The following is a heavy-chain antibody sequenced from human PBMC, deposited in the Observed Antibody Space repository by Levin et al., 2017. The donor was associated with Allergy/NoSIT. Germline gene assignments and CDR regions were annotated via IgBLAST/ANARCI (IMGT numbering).Heavy chain of an antibody. CDR3: ARVGVSVNVRGNQLLRWDERLYYGMDV. Sequence: ASVKVSCKAIGYTFSSHAINWMRQAPGQGPEWMGWISGDSGKTNSLQNFQGRVTMTTDPSTSTAYMDLRGLTSDDTAVYYCARVGVSVNVRGNQLLRWDERLYYGMDVWGQGTTVIVSS. CDR1: GYTFSSHA. D-gene: IGHD2-2*01. J-gene: IGHJ6*02. V-gene: IGHV1-18*01. CDR2: ISGDSGKT.